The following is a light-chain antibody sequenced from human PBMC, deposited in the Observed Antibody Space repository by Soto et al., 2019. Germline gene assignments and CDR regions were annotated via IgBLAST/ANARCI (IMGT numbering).Light chain of an antibody. J-gene: IGLJ1*01. CDR3: SSYAGSSALEV. V-gene: IGLV2-14*01. Sequence: LTRAASGPGSHVRSSTISYNETSSDVGAYNFVSWYQQHSGKAPRLLIYDVTNRPSGVSNRFSGSKSGNTASLTISGLQAEDEADYYCSSYAGSSALEVFGTGTKVTVL. CDR2: DVT. CDR1: SSDVGAYNF.